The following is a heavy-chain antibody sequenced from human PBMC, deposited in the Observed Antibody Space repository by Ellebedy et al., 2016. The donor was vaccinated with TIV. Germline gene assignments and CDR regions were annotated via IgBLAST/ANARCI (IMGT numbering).Heavy chain of an antibody. V-gene: IGHV3-7*01. CDR3: ARRGSYGDYACQINNWFDR. D-gene: IGHD3-16*01. CDR2: IRQEGDEI. J-gene: IGHJ5*02. CDR1: GFNFRSYW. Sequence: GESLKISCAASGFNFRSYWMTWVRQAPGKGLEWVAKIRQEGDEIYYVESVKGRFTISRDNAKNSLYLQMNSLRVEDTAVYYCARRGSYGDYACQINNWFDRWGQGTLVTVYS.